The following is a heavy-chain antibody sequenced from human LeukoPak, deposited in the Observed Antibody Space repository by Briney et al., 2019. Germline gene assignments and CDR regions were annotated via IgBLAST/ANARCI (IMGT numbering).Heavy chain of an antibody. CDR3: ARDLGPKHPFDY. V-gene: IGHV3-30-3*01. CDR2: ISYDGSNK. D-gene: IGHD7-27*01. Sequence: GGSLRLSCAASRFTFSSYAMHWVRQAPGKGLEWVAVISYDGSNKYYADSVKGRFTISRDNSKNTLYLQMNSLRAEDTAVYYCARDLGPKHPFDYWGQGTLVTVSS. CDR1: RFTFSSYA. J-gene: IGHJ4*02.